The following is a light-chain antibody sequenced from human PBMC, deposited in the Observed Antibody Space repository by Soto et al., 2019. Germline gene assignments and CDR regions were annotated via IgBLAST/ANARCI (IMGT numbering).Light chain of an antibody. J-gene: IGKJ2*01. Sequence: ESVLTQSPGTLSLSPGERATLSCRASQSVSSSYLAWYQQKPGQAPRLLLYDASSRPTGIPDRFSGSESGTDFTLTISRPEAEDCAVYYCQQYGISPYTFGQGTKREIK. CDR2: DAS. V-gene: IGKV3-20*01. CDR1: QSVSSSY. CDR3: QQYGISPYT.